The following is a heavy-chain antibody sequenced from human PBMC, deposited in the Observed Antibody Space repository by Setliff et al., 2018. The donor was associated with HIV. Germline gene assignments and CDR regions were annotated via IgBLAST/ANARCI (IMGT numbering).Heavy chain of an antibody. CDR3: ARRRGQKATGWYYFDF. CDR2: IYHSGNT. V-gene: IGHV4-39*01. CDR1: GGPITSNTYF. J-gene: IGHJ4*02. Sequence: SETLSLTCSVSGGPITSNTYFWDWIRQAPGKGLEWIGSIYHSGNTYYNPSLKSRVSISVDTSKRQFSLKLTSVTAGDSALYYCARRRGQKATGWYYFDFWGQGALVTAPQ. D-gene: IGHD6-19*01.